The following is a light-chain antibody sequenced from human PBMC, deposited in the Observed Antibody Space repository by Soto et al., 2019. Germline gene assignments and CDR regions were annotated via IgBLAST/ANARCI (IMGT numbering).Light chain of an antibody. V-gene: IGLV2-11*01. J-gene: IGLJ2*01. CDR3: CCFAGSNTYI. CDR2: ESY. CDR1: SSDVGGYNY. Sequence: QSALTQPRSVSGSPGQSVTISCTGTSSDVGGYNYVSWYQQHPGKAPKLMIYESYKRPSGISTRFSGSRSDNTASLTVSGLQAEDEADYYCCCFAGSNTYIFGGGTKLTVL.